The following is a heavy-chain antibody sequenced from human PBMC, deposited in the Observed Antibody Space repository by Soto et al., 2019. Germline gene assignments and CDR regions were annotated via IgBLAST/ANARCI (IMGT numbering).Heavy chain of an antibody. D-gene: IGHD6-6*01. Sequence: QLQLQESGPGLVKPSETLSLTCTVSGGSISSSSYYWGWIRQPPGKGLEWIGSIYYSGSTYYNPSLKSRVTISVDTSKNQFSLKLSSVTAADTAVYYCARTRASIAARPYWFDPWGQGTLVTVSS. J-gene: IGHJ5*02. CDR2: IYYSGST. CDR3: ARTRASIAARPYWFDP. V-gene: IGHV4-39*01. CDR1: GGSISSSSYY.